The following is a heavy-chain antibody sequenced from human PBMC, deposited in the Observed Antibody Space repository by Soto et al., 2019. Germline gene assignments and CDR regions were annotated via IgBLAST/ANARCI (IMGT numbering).Heavy chain of an antibody. Sequence: ASVKVSCKASGYSFTTYTMHWVRQAPGQRLEWMGWINPGNGNTKYSQKLQGRVTISRDTSASTAYMELSSLRSEDTAVYFCARDGARITIFGVVYYFDYWGQGTLVTVSS. CDR2: INPGNGNT. V-gene: IGHV1-3*01. CDR1: GYSFTTYT. CDR3: ARDGARITIFGVVYYFDY. D-gene: IGHD3-3*01. J-gene: IGHJ4*01.